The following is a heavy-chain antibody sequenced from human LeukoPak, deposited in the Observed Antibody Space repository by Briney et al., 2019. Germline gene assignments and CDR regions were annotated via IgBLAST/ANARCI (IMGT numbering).Heavy chain of an antibody. V-gene: IGHV1-2*04. Sequence: ASVKVSCKASGYTFTGYYMHWVRQAPGQGLEWMGWINPNSGGTNYAQKFQGWVTMTRDTSISTAYMELSRLRSDDTAVYYCAKAATPVYGDSDYWGQGTLVTVSS. D-gene: IGHD5/OR15-5a*01. CDR3: AKAATPVYGDSDY. CDR2: INPNSGGT. J-gene: IGHJ4*02. CDR1: GYTFTGYY.